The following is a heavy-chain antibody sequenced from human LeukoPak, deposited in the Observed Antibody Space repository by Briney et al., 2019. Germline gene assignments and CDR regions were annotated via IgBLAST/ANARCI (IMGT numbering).Heavy chain of an antibody. CDR2: IYYSGST. CDR3: ARGPSDHYYGSGSYYRGRRVNWFDP. CDR1: GGSISSYY. Sequence: SETLSLTCTVSGGSISSYYWSWIRQPPGKGLEWIGYIYYSGSTNYNPSLKSRVTISVDTSKNQFSLKLSSVTAADTAVYYCARGPSDHYYGSGSYYRGRRVNWFDPWGQGTLVTVSS. D-gene: IGHD3-10*01. V-gene: IGHV4-59*12. J-gene: IGHJ5*02.